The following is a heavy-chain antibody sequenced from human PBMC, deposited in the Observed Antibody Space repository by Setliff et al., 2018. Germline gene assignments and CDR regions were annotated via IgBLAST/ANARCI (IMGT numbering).Heavy chain of an antibody. Sequence: SGGSLRLSCAASVFPFSISSMHWVRQAPGKGLEWVSSISDSSLHIYYRDSVKGRFTISRDNAKNSLYLQMNSLRADDTAVYYCARSEANGGHDPFDIWGQGTMVTVSS. V-gene: IGHV3-21*01. CDR3: ARSEANGGHDPFDI. CDR2: ISDSSLHI. CDR1: VFPFSISS. D-gene: IGHD5-12*01. J-gene: IGHJ3*02.